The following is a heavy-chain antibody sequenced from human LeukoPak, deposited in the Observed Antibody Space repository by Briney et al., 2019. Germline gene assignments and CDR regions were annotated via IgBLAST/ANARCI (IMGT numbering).Heavy chain of an antibody. CDR2: INPSSGAT. CDR1: GYTFTGYY. V-gene: IGHV1-2*02. CDR3: ASGYGPGNSPDS. Sequence: ASVKVSCKSFGYTFTGYYMHWVRQAPGQGPEWMGWINPSSGATNSAQKFQGRVTMTRDTSISTAYMEVSSLTSDDTAVYYCASGYGPGNSPDSWGQGTLVTVSS. D-gene: IGHD3-10*01. J-gene: IGHJ4*02.